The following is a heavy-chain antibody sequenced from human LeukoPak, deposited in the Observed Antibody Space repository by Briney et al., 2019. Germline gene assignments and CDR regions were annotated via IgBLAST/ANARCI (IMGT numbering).Heavy chain of an antibody. D-gene: IGHD2-2*01. J-gene: IGHJ3*02. Sequence: PGGSLRLSCAASGFTFSDYYMSWIRQAPGKGLEWVSYISSSSSSYTNYADSVKGRFTISRDNAKNSLYLQMNSLRAEDTAVYYCARDSALVPAPIDAFDIWGQGTMVTVSS. CDR2: ISSSSSSYT. CDR1: GFTFSDYY. V-gene: IGHV3-11*05. CDR3: ARDSALVPAPIDAFDI.